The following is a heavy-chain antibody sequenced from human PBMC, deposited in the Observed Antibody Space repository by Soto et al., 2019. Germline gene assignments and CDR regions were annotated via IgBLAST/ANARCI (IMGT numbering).Heavy chain of an antibody. D-gene: IGHD6-25*01. J-gene: IGHJ6*02. CDR3: APDKDRPQIGGNYYYGIDG. V-gene: IGHV1-69*12. CDR2: IIPIFPTP. Sequence: QVQLVQSGAEVKKPGSSVTVSCKASGGTFGNSAISWVRQAPGQGLEWMGGIIPIFPTPDYAQKFQGRVTITADEFSNTTYVELTSLRCEDTAVYYCAPDKDRPQIGGNYYYGIDGWGQGTTVTVSS. CDR1: GGTFGNSA.